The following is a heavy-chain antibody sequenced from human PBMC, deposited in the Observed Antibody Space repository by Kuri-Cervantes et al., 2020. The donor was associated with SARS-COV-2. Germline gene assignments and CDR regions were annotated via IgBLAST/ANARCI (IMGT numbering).Heavy chain of an antibody. V-gene: IGHV4-39*01. Sequence: SETLSPTGTVSGASISSSTYYWCWIRQSPGKGLEWLGSIYECGGTYSSSSLKSRPSLSVDTSKNQFSLRLTSVTAADTAIYYCARHYAFDRFHKWGQGTQVTVSS. CDR2: IYECGGT. CDR1: GASISSSTYY. J-gene: IGHJ4*02. CDR3: ARHYAFDRFHK. D-gene: IGHD3-9*01.